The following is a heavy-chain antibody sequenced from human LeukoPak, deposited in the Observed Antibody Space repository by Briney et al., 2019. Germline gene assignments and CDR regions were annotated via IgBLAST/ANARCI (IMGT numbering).Heavy chain of an antibody. J-gene: IGHJ3*02. CDR3: AGEAYSSGWLKAFNI. V-gene: IGHV1-46*01. CDR1: GYTFTSYY. CDR2: INPSGRNT. Sequence: GASVKVSCKASGYTFTSYYMHWVRQAPGQGLEWMGLINPSGRNTNYAQKFQGRVTMTGDTSTSTVYMELSSLRSEDTAVYYCAGEAYSSGWLKAFNIWGQGTMVTVSS. D-gene: IGHD6-19*01.